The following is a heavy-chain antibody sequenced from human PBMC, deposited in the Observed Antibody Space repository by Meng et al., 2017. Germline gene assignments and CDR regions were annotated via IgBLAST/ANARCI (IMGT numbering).Heavy chain of an antibody. CDR2: ISAYNGNT. D-gene: IGHD6-19*01. J-gene: IGHJ4*02. Sequence: ASVKVSCKASCYTFTSYGISWVRQAPGQGLEWMGWISAYNGNTNYAQKLQGRVTMTTDTTTSTAYMELRSLRSDDTAVYYCARYSSGWYGDYFDYWGQGNLVTVSS. CDR1: CYTFTSYG. V-gene: IGHV1-18*01. CDR3: ARYSSGWYGDYFDY.